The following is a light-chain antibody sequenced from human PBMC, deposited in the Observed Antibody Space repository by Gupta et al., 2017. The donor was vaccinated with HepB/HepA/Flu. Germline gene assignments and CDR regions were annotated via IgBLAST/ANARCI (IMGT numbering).Light chain of an antibody. CDR2: RGS. J-gene: IGKJ4*01. V-gene: IGKV2-30*02. CDR1: QSLVHSDGNTF. Sequence: DVVMTQSPLFLPVTLGQPASISCSSSQSLVHSDGNTFLHWFQQRPGQSPRRLIYRGSNRDSGVPDRFSGSGSGTDFTLKISRVEAEDVGIYYCGQGKHCPITFGRGTKVDIK. CDR3: GQGKHCPIT.